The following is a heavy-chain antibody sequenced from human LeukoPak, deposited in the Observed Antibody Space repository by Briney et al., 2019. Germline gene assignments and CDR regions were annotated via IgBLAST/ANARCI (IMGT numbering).Heavy chain of an antibody. CDR1: GLTFSTYW. CDR3: ARDVGGSLDY. J-gene: IGHJ4*02. CDR2: IKGDESAR. V-gene: IGHV3-7*01. D-gene: IGHD1-26*01. Sequence: GGSLRLSCAASGLTFSTYWMAWVRQAPGKGLEWVANIKGDESARHQADSVKGRFTISRDNAKKSVYLQMNSLRGEDTAVYYCARDVGGSLDYWGQGTLVTVSS.